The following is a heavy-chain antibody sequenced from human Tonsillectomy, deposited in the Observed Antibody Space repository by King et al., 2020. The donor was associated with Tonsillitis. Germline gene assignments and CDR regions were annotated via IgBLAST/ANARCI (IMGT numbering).Heavy chain of an antibody. V-gene: IGHV3-23*04. D-gene: IGHD3-16*01. CDR2: ISAGGGTP. CDR3: AGLLGYYYMDV. J-gene: IGHJ6*03. Sequence: VQLVESGGALVQPGGSLRLSCAASGLIFSGYAMTWVHQAPGKGLEWVSSISAGGGTPYYADTVKGRFTISRDNSKNILYLQMISLRAEDTAIYYCAGLLGYYYMDV. CDR1: GLIFSGYA.